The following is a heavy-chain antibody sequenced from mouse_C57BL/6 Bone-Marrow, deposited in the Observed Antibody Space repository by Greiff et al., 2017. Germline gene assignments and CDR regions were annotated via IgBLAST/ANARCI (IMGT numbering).Heavy chain of an antibody. Sequence: QVQLQQPGAELVKPGASVKLSCKASGYTFTSYWMHWVKQRPGQGLEWIGMIHPNSGSTNYNEKFKSKATLTVDKSSSTAYMQLSSLTSEDSAVDYCARESGITTVVRDYWGQGTTLTVSS. D-gene: IGHD1-1*01. CDR1: GYTFTSYW. CDR2: IHPNSGST. CDR3: ARESGITTVVRDY. V-gene: IGHV1-64*01. J-gene: IGHJ2*01.